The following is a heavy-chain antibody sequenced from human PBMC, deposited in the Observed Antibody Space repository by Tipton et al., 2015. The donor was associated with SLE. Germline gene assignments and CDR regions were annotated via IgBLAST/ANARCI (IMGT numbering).Heavy chain of an antibody. D-gene: IGHD1-26*01. CDR3: ASHAAEVPGRTHWLDP. J-gene: IGHJ5*02. CDR2: MYYSGST. V-gene: IGHV4-39*01. Sequence: PGLVKPSETLSLTCTVSGDSMSSSSYFWGWIRQPPGKGLEWIGSMYYSGSTYYNPALKSRVTLSVDTSRKQFSLKLTSVTAADTAVYYCASHAAEVPGRTHWLDPWGTGRLVTVSS. CDR1: GDSMSSSSYF.